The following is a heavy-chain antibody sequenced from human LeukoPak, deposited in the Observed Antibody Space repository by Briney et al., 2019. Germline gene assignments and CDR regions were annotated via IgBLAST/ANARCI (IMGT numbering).Heavy chain of an antibody. D-gene: IGHD6-13*01. CDR1: GFTFSTYS. J-gene: IGHJ2*01. V-gene: IGHV3-48*02. Sequence: PGGSLRLSCAASGFTFSTYSMNWVRQAPGRGLEWMSYISGFTSTIYYADSVKGRFTISRDNGKNSLYLQMNSLRDEDTALYYCTRDAATAGTYWYFDLWGRGTLVTVSS. CDR3: TRDAATAGTYWYFDL. CDR2: ISGFTSTI.